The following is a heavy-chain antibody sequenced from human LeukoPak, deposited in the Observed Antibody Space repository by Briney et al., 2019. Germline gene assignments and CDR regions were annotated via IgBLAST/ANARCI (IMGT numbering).Heavy chain of an antibody. J-gene: IGHJ3*02. CDR1: GASITRHY. Sequence: SETLSLTCTVSGASITRHYWSWIRQPPGKGLEWIGYIYYSGSTNYNPSLKSRVTISVDTSKTQFSLKLSSVTAADTAVYFCARVWDFYAFDIWGQGAMVTVS. D-gene: IGHD1-26*01. CDR3: ARVWDFYAFDI. V-gene: IGHV4-59*11. CDR2: IYYSGST.